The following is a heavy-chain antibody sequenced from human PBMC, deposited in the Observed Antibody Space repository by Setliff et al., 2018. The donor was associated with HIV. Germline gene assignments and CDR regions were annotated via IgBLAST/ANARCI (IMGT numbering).Heavy chain of an antibody. J-gene: IGHJ4*01. CDR3: AAGPFNWGQYF. CDR1: GYTFTRYY. V-gene: IGHV1-46*01. D-gene: IGHD3-16*01. Sequence: ASVKVSCKASGYTFTRYYMHWVRQAPGQGLEWMGIINPSGNNTTYAQKFQGGVTMTRDTSTSTVYMELSSLRSEDTAMYFCAAGPFNWGQYFWGHGTLVTVS. CDR2: INPSGNNT.